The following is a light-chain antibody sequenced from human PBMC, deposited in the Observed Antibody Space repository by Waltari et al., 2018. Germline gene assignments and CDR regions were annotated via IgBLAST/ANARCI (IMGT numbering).Light chain of an antibody. CDR3: QTWGTGFRV. J-gene: IGLJ3*02. CDR2: LNNDGSH. CDR1: RWHSTYA. V-gene: IGLV4-69*01. Sequence: QLVLTQSPSASASLGASVKLTCTLSRWHSTYAIAWHQQQPEKGPRYLMKLNNDGSHITGDGVPDRFSGSSSGAERYLTISSLQYEDEAVYYCQTWGTGFRVFGGGTTLTVL.